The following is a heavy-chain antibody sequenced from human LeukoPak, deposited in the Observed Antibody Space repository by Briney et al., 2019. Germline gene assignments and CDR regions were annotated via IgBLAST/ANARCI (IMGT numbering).Heavy chain of an antibody. D-gene: IGHD2-2*01. V-gene: IGHV1-2*02. CDR1: GYTFTGYY. J-gene: IGHJ4*02. CDR3: AREGPPHIVVVPAYFDY. Sequence: ASVKVSCKASGYTFTGYYMHWVRQAPGQGLEWMGWINPNSGGTNYAQKFQGRVTMTRDTSISTAYMELSRLRSDDAAVYYCAREGPPHIVVVPAYFDYWGQGTLVTVSS. CDR2: INPNSGGT.